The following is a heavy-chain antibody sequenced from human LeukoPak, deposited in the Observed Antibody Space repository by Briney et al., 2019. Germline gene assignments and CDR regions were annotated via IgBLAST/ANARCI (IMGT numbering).Heavy chain of an antibody. V-gene: IGHV3-74*01. D-gene: IGHD5-12*01. CDR2: TNGDGSST. Sequence: GSLRLSCAASGFTFSSYWMHWVRQAPGKGLVWVSRTNGDGSSTTYADSVKGRFTTSRDNAKNTLYLQMDSLRAEDTAVYYCTRVGQAGWSGYPLDYWGQGTLVTVSS. CDR1: GFTFSSYW. CDR3: TRVGQAGWSGYPLDY. J-gene: IGHJ4*02.